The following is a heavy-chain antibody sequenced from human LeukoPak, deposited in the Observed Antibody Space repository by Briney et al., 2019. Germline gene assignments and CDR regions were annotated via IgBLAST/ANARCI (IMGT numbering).Heavy chain of an antibody. J-gene: IGHJ6*03. CDR2: VIPMFGSA. Sequence: ASVKVSCKASGGTFSSYAISWVRQAPGQGLEWMGGVIPMFGSANYAQTFQDRVTITTDQSTSTAYMELSSLSSEDTAVYYCARVGRSRGSLPNSYYYMDVWGTGTTVTVSS. CDR1: GGTFSSYA. V-gene: IGHV1-69*05. D-gene: IGHD1-26*01. CDR3: ARVGRSRGSLPNSYYYMDV.